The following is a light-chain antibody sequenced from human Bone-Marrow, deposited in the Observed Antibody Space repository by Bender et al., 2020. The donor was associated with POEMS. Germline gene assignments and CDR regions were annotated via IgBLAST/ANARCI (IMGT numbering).Light chain of an antibody. Sequence: QSVVTQPPSLSAAPRQRVTISCSGSSSNIGNHGVNWYQQLPGEAPKLLIYYDDLLSPGVSDRFSASKSGTSASLGMSEVQCEDEALYYCSAWDDSLSGWVFGGGTKLTVL. CDR2: YDD. CDR3: SAWDDSLSGWV. V-gene: IGLV1-36*01. J-gene: IGLJ3*02. CDR1: SSNIGNHG.